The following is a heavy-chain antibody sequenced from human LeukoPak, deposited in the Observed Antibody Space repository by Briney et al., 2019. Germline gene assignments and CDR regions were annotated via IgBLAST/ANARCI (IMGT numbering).Heavy chain of an antibody. V-gene: IGHV3-30*18. J-gene: IGHJ4*02. CDR2: ISYDESNK. CDR1: GFTFRSYG. D-gene: IGHD6-13*01. CDR3: VKFRAYSNTPPDY. Sequence: GRSLRLSCAASGFTFRSYGMYWVRQAPGKGLEWVAVISYDESNKYYSDSVKGRFTISRDNSKNTLYLQMSSLRTEDTAVYYCVKFRAYSNTPPDYWGQGTLVTVSS.